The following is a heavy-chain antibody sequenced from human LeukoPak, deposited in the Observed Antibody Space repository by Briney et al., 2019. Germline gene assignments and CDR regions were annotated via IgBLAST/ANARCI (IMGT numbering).Heavy chain of an antibody. CDR1: GGSFTSYY. CDR2: IHTSGST. J-gene: IGHJ4*02. Sequence: SETLSLTCSVSGGSFTSYYRSWIRQPAGKGLEWIGHIHTSGSTDYNPSLKTRVTMSVDTSKNQFSLKLTSVTAADTAVYYCARELYGSGLGPLWYWGQGTLVTVSS. CDR3: ARELYGSGLGPLWY. V-gene: IGHV4-4*07. D-gene: IGHD6-19*01.